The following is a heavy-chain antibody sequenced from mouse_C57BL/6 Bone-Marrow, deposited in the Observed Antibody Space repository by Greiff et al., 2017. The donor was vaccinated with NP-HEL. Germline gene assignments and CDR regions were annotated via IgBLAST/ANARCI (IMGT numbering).Heavy chain of an antibody. D-gene: IGHD2-1*01. V-gene: IGHV3-6*01. Sequence: ESGPGLVKPSQSLSLTCSVTGYSIPSGYYWNWIRQFPGNKLEWMGYISYDGSNNYNPSLKNRISITRDTSKNQFFLKLNSGTTEDTATDYCASYYGNYDWFDYWGQGTTLTVSS. CDR3: ASYYGNYDWFDY. CDR1: GYSIPSGYY. J-gene: IGHJ2*01. CDR2: ISYDGSN.